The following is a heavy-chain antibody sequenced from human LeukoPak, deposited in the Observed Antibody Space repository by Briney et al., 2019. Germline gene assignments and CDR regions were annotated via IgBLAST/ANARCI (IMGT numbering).Heavy chain of an antibody. V-gene: IGHV1-69*04. CDR1: VGTFSSYA. Sequence: ASVKVSCKASVGTFSSYAISWVRQAPGQGLEWMGRIFPILGIANYAQKFQGRVTITADKSTSTAYMELSSLRSEDTAVYYCARAGELDIVVVPAADTYYYGMDVWGQGTTVTVSS. J-gene: IGHJ6*02. CDR2: IFPILGIA. D-gene: IGHD2-2*03. CDR3: ARAGELDIVVVPAADTYYYGMDV.